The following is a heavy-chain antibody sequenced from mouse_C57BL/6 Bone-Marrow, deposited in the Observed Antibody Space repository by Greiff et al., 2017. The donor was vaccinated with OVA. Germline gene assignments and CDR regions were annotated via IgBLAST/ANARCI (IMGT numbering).Heavy chain of an antibody. J-gene: IGHJ4*01. V-gene: IGHV3-6*01. CDR3: ARDRYWGAMDY. Sequence: VQLKESGPGLVKPSQSLSLTCSVTGYSITSGYYWNWIRQFPGNKLEWMGYISYDGSNNYNPSLKNRISITRDTSKNQFFLKLNSVTTEDTATYYCARDRYWGAMDYWGQGTSVTVSS. D-gene: IGHD4-1*01. CDR1: GYSITSGYY. CDR2: ISYDGSN.